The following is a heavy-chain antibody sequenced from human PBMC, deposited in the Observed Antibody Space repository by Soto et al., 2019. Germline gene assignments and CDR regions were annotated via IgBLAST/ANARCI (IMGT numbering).Heavy chain of an antibody. V-gene: IGHV3-23*01. CDR3: AKDRGGRTIFGVLIIDGMDV. J-gene: IGHJ6*02. D-gene: IGHD3-3*01. Sequence: EVQLLESGGGLVQPGGSLRVSCAASGFSFSSYAMNWVRQAPGKGLEWVSAISASGGSTYYAAAVEGRFTISRDNSRNTLYLQMNSLRADDTAEYYCAKDRGGRTIFGVLIIDGMDVWGQGTTVTVSS. CDR1: GFSFSSYA. CDR2: ISASGGST.